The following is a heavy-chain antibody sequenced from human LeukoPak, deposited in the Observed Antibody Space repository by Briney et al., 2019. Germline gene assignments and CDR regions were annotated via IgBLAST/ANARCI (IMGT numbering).Heavy chain of an antibody. V-gene: IGHV3-48*02. D-gene: IGHD3-22*01. Sequence: GGSLRLSCVASGFTFSSYSMNWVRQAPGKGLEWVSYISSSGTTIYLADSVKGRFTISRDNAKNSLYLQMNSLRDEDTAAYYCARAIYDSSGFGDYWGQGTLVTVSS. CDR2: ISSSGTTI. CDR1: GFTFSSYS. CDR3: ARAIYDSSGFGDY. J-gene: IGHJ4*02.